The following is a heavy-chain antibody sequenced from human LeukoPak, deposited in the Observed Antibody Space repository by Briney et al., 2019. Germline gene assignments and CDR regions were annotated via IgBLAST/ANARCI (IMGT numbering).Heavy chain of an antibody. D-gene: IGHD2-2*01. CDR2: IIPILGIA. V-gene: IGHV1-69*04. J-gene: IGHJ4*02. Sequence: SVKVSCKASGGTFSSYAISWVRQAPGQGLEWMGRIIPILGIANYAQKFQGRVTITADKSTSTAYMELSSLRSEDTAVYYCARGFVPSRFDYWGQGTLVTVSS. CDR1: GGTFSSYA. CDR3: ARGFVPSRFDY.